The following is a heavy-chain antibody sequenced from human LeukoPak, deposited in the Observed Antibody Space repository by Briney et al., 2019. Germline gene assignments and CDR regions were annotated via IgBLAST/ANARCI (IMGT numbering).Heavy chain of an antibody. J-gene: IGHJ4*02. CDR1: GFTFSTYA. D-gene: IGHD3-22*01. CDR2: IICSGDST. Sequence: GGALELSFAASGFTFSTYAVNWGRQAPGKGLEWVSTIICSGDSTYYPDSVKGRFTISRDNSKDTLYLQMSRVRVDDTAVYYCARDRGRYYDSRGFYWGYYFDSWGQGILVTVST. V-gene: IGHV3-23*01. CDR3: ARDRGRYYDSRGFYWGYYFDS.